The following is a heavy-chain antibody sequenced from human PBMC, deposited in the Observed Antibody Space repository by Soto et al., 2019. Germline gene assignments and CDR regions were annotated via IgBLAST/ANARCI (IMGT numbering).Heavy chain of an antibody. V-gene: IGHV3-43D*04. CDR3: AKDLTAAAGPGAQFEY. CDR2: ISWDGGST. D-gene: IGHD6-13*01. Sequence: GGSLRLSCAASGFTFDDYAMHWVRQAAGKCLECVSLISWDGGSTYYADSVKGRLTISRDNSKSSLYLQMHSLRAEDTALYYCAKDLTAAAGPGAQFEYWGHGTLVTV. CDR1: GFTFDDYA. J-gene: IGHJ4*01.